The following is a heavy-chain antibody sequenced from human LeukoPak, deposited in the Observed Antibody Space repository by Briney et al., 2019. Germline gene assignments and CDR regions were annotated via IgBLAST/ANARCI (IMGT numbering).Heavy chain of an antibody. CDR3: ARHYYGSGTYYHFDS. D-gene: IGHD3-10*01. CDR1: GYSFPSYG. Sequence: ASVTVSCKASGYSFPSYGISWVRQAPGQGLEWLGWISPYNGNTNYAQNLQGRLTLTTDTSTNTAYMELRSLGSDDSAVYFCARHYYGSGTYYHFDSWGPGTLVTVSS. J-gene: IGHJ4*02. V-gene: IGHV1-18*01. CDR2: ISPYNGNT.